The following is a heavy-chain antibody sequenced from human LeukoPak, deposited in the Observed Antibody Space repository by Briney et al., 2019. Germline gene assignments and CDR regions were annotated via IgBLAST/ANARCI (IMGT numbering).Heavy chain of an antibody. J-gene: IGHJ4*02. CDR1: GYTFTGYY. Sequence: GASVTVSCTASGYTFTGYYMHWVRQAPGQGLEWMGWINPNSGGTNYAQKFQGRVTMTRDTSISTAYMELSRLRSDDTAVYYCAREDSSGWDFDYWGQGTLVTVSS. CDR2: INPNSGGT. V-gene: IGHV1-2*02. CDR3: AREDSSGWDFDY. D-gene: IGHD6-19*01.